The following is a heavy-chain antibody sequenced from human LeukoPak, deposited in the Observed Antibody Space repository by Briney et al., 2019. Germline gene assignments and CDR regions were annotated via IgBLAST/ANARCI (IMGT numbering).Heavy chain of an antibody. CDR2: ISSSGNTM. J-gene: IGHJ4*02. CDR3: ARDKGWFGVAGNLLGY. V-gene: IGHV3-11*01. CDR1: GFTFSDYS. Sequence: PGGSLRLSCAASGFTFSDYSMTWIRQAPGKGLEWVSYISSSGNTMYYADSVRGRFAISRDNAKNSLYLQMNSLRAEDTALYYCARDKGWFGVAGNLLGYWGQGTLVTVSS. D-gene: IGHD3-3*01.